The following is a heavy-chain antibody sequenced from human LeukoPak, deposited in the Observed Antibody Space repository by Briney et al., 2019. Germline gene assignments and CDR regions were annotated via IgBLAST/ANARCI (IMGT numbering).Heavy chain of an antibody. CDR1: GGSISGYY. J-gene: IGHJ4*02. V-gene: IGHV4-59*01. D-gene: IGHD3-3*01. Sequence: SETLSLTCTVSGGSISGYYWSWIRQPPGEGLEWIGYIHYSGYTNYNASLKSRVTISVDTSENQFSLKVRSVTAADTAVYYCARGLFNWNYFHYWGQGTLLTVSS. CDR2: IHYSGYT. CDR3: ARGLFNWNYFHY.